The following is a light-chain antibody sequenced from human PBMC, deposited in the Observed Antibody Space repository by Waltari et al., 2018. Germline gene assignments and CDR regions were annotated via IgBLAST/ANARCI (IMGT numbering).Light chain of an antibody. J-gene: IGKJ1*01. V-gene: IGKV3-15*01. CDR2: GAS. CDR3: QHYNNWPPT. CDR1: QSVSIN. Sequence: EIVMTQPPATLSVSPGDRVTLSCTTSQSVSINLAWYQLKPGQAPRLLIFGASTRATGLPARFSGSGSETEFTLTISSLQSEDLAVYYCQHYNNWPPTFGQGTKVEIK.